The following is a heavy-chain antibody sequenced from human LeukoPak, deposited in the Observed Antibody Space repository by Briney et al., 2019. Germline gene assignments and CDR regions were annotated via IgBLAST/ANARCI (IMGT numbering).Heavy chain of an antibody. Sequence: ESLTISCEGSGYSFTISWIGWLRQMPGKGLEWMGNIYPGDSDIRYSPSFQGQVTISADKSFTTAYLQWSSVKASDTAIYYCARGLYCSGGSCRFDYWGQGTLVTVSS. J-gene: IGHJ4*02. CDR2: IYPGDSDI. D-gene: IGHD2-15*01. V-gene: IGHV5-51*01. CDR1: GYSFTISW. CDR3: ARGLYCSGGSCRFDY.